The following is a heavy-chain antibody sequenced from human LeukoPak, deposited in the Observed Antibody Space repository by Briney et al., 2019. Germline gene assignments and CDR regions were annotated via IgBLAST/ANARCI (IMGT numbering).Heavy chain of an antibody. CDR3: AKDMNYHASGNHYNGFFDN. D-gene: IGHD3-10*01. J-gene: IGHJ4*02. Sequence: GGSLRLSCTASGFGFDAYTMHWVRQAPGKGLEWVSLITWDGGTSYYGDSVKGRFSISRDNNKNSLYLQMNSLRTEDTAVYYCAKDMNYHASGNHYNGFFDNWGQGTLVTVSS. CDR2: ITWDGGTS. V-gene: IGHV3-43*01. CDR1: GFGFDAYT.